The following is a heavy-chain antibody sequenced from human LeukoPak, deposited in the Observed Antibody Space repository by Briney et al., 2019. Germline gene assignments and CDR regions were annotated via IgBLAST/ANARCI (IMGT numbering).Heavy chain of an antibody. D-gene: IGHD5-24*01. CDR2: IIPNFEVA. J-gene: IGHJ5*02. CDR3: ARDNSVRDEAWWFNP. CDR1: GGTFSNYA. Sequence: SVKVSCKVSGGTFSNYATSWVRQAPGQGLEWMGGIIPNFEVAKFAQKFQGRVTITADESTSTAYLELSSLRSEDTAVYYCARDNSVRDEAWWFNPWGQGTLVTVSS. V-gene: IGHV1-69*13.